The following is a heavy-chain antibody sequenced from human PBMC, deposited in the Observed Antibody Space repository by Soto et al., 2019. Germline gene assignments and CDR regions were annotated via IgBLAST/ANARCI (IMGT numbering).Heavy chain of an antibody. CDR3: ARHRIAVAGPLDY. Sequence: ETLSVTCPVSGGAIRNSIYYWGWIRQPPGKGLEWIGTIYYDCSVAYSPSLKSRVTLSVDTSRNHFSVKINSVTAADTAVYFCARHRIAVAGPLDYWGQGTLVTVYS. CDR2: IYYDCSV. CDR1: GGAIRNSIYY. D-gene: IGHD6-19*01. V-gene: IGHV4-39*01. J-gene: IGHJ4*02.